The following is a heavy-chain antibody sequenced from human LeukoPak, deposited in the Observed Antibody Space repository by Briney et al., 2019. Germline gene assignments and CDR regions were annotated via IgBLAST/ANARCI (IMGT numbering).Heavy chain of an antibody. V-gene: IGHV1-8*01. CDR1: GYTFTSYD. Sequence: ASVKVSCKASGYTFTSYDINWVRQATGQGLEWMGWMNPNSGNTGYAQKFQGRVTMTTDTSTSTAYMELRSLRSDDTAVYYCTRDLGQWLLQGIFFDYWGQGTLVTVSS. CDR3: TRDLGQWLLQGIFFDY. J-gene: IGHJ4*02. D-gene: IGHD5-12*01. CDR2: MNPNSGNT.